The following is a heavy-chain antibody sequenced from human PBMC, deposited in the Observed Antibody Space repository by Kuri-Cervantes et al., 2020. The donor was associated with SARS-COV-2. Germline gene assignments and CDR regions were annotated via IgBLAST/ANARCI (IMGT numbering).Heavy chain of an antibody. J-gene: IGHJ4*02. CDR1: GDSVSSNSAA. CDR3: AGGSSGRDY. CDR2: TFYRSKWHN. V-gene: IGHV6-1*01. Sequence: LRLSCAISGDSVSSNSAAWSWIRQSPSRGLEWPGRTFYRSKWHNDYAVSVKGRITISPDTSKNQFSLRLNSVTPEDTAVYYCAGGSSGRDYWGQGTLVTVSS. D-gene: IGHD6-19*01.